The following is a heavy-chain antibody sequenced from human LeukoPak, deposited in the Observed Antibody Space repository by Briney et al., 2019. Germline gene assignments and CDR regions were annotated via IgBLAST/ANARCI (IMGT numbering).Heavy chain of an antibody. CDR3: ARDGYYYDSSGYYRFDY. D-gene: IGHD3-22*01. CDR1: GGFFSGYY. CDR2: IYTSGST. V-gene: IGHV4-4*07. J-gene: IGHJ4*02. Sequence: PSETLSLTCAVYGGFFSGYYWSWIRQPAGKGLEWIGRIYTSGSTNYNPSLKSRVTMSVDTSKNQFSLKLSSVTAADTAVYYCARDGYYYDSSGYYRFDYWGQGTLVTVSS.